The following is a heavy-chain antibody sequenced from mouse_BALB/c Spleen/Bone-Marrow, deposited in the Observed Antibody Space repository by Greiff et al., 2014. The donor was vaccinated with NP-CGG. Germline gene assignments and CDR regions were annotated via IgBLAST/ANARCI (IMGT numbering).Heavy chain of an antibody. V-gene: IGHV14-3*02. CDR1: GFNIKDTY. CDR2: IDPANGNA. CDR3: ARYRLGTYFDF. D-gene: IGHD2-14*01. Sequence: DVQLQESGAELVKPGASVKLSCTASGFNIKDTYMHWVKQRPEQGLEWIGRIDPANGNAKYDPKFQGKATITADTSSNTPYLQLSSLTSEDTAVYYCARYRLGTYFDFWGQGTTLTVSS. J-gene: IGHJ2*01.